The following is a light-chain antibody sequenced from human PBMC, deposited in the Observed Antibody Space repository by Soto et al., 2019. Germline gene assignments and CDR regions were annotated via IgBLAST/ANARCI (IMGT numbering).Light chain of an antibody. CDR3: QVYDASPT. Sequence: EIVLTQSPGTLSLSPGERATLSCRASQSVSTGHLAWYQQKPGQAPRILIYCVLRRVPGLPDRFSGRGAGTEVTLDSSRQEPEVFAVYYCQVYDASPTFGQGTRLELK. CDR1: QSVSTGH. V-gene: IGKV3-20*01. J-gene: IGKJ5*01. CDR2: CVL.